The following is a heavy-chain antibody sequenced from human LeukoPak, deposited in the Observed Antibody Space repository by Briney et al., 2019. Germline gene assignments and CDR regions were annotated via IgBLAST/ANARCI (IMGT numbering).Heavy chain of an antibody. D-gene: IGHD3-10*01. Sequence: PGGSLRLSCAASGFTFSSYAMHWVRQAPGKGLEWVSYISSISNTIYYADSVTGRFTISRDNAKNSLYLQMNSLRAEDTAMYFCARPYYYHRGEAFDIWGRGTMVTVSS. CDR2: ISSISNTI. V-gene: IGHV3-48*01. J-gene: IGHJ3*02. CDR1: GFTFSSYA. CDR3: ARPYYYHRGEAFDI.